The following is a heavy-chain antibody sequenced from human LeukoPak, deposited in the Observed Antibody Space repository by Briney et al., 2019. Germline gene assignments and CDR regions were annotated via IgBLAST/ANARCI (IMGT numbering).Heavy chain of an antibody. D-gene: IGHD6-13*01. V-gene: IGHV3-15*01. Sequence: PGGSLRLSCTTSGFTFSNYWMSWVRQAPGKGLEWVGRIKRKSDGGTTEYAAPVKGRFSISRDDSKNMLYLEVNSLRTEDTAVYFCSTYSSSWYVFDYWGQGTLVTVSS. J-gene: IGHJ4*02. CDR3: STYSSSWYVFDY. CDR2: IKRKSDGGTT. CDR1: GFTFSNYW.